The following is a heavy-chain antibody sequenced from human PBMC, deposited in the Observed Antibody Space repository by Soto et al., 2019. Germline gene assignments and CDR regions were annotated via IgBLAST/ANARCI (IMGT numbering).Heavy chain of an antibody. V-gene: IGHV3-30*18. J-gene: IGHJ4*02. CDR3: AKQAPNIAARPNYYFDY. D-gene: IGHD6-6*01. Sequence: AGGSLRLSCAASGFTFSSYGMHWVRQAPGKGLEWVAVISYDGSNKYYADSVKGRFTISRDNSKNTLYLQMNSLRAEDTAVYYCAKQAPNIAARPNYYFDYWGQGTLVTVSS. CDR1: GFTFSSYG. CDR2: ISYDGSNK.